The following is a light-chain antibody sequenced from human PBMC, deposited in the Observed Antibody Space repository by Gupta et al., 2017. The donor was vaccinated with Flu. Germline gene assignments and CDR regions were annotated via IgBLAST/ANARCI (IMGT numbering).Light chain of an antibody. CDR3: CSYGGSSTYVV. J-gene: IGLJ2*01. V-gene: IGLV2-11*01. Sequence: SSDVGGYNYVSWYQHHPGKAPQLMIFDVTKRPSGVPDRFSGSKSGNTASLTVSGLQADDEADYYCCSYGGSSTYVVFGGGTKLTAL. CDR2: DVT. CDR1: SSDVGGYNY.